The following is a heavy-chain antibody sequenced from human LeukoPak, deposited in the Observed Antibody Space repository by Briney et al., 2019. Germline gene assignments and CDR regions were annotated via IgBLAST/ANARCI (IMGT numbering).Heavy chain of an antibody. J-gene: IGHJ4*02. CDR2: ISGYNGNT. Sequence: GASVKVSCKASGYTFTSYGITWVRQAPGRGLEWMGWISGYNGNTNYAQKFQGRVTMTTDTSTSTVYMELRSLRSDDTAVYYCARDDNYGSGQPDDWGQGTLVTVSS. D-gene: IGHD3-10*01. V-gene: IGHV1-18*01. CDR1: GYTFTSYG. CDR3: ARDDNYGSGQPDD.